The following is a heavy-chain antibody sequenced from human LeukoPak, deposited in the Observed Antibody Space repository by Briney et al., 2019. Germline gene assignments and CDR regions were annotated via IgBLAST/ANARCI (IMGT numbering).Heavy chain of an antibody. CDR2: ISGSSSTI. CDR1: GFTFSTYI. CDR3: ARGRAVAGYFFDY. V-gene: IGHV3-48*02. D-gene: IGHD6-19*01. Sequence: GGSLRLSCAASGFTFSTYILNWVRQAPWKGLEWVSYISGSSSTIYYADSVRGRFTTSRDKAKNSLYLQMNTLRDEDTAVYYCARGRAVAGYFFDYWGQGTLVTVSS. J-gene: IGHJ4*02.